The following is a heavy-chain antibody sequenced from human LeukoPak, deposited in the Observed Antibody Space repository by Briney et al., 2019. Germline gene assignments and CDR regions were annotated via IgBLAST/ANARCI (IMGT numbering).Heavy chain of an antibody. Sequence: GGSLRLSCAASEFTFNYYWMSWVRQAPGKGLEWVANIQQDGSNKFYADSVKGRFTISRDNARNSLYLQMNSLRAEDTAVYYCAKDLSQFYSSGWYPFDYWGQGILVTVSS. CDR1: EFTFNYYW. J-gene: IGHJ4*02. CDR2: IQQDGSNK. V-gene: IGHV3-7*03. CDR3: AKDLSQFYSSGWYPFDY. D-gene: IGHD6-19*01.